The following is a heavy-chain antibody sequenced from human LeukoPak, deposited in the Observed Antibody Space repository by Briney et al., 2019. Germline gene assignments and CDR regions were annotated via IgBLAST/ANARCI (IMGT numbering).Heavy chain of an antibody. V-gene: IGHV4-34*01. CDR2: INHSGST. D-gene: IGHD5-18*01. CDR1: GGSFSGYY. J-gene: IGHJ4*02. CDR3: ATRGGYSYGFDY. Sequence: SETLSLACAVYGGSFSGYYWSWIRQPPGKGLEWIGEINHSGSTNYNPSLKSRVTISVDTSKNQFSLKLSSVTAADTAVYYCATRGGYSYGFDYWGQGTLVTVSS.